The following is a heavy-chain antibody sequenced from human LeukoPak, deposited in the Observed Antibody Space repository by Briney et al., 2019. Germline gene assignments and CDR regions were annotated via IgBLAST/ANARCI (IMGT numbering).Heavy chain of an antibody. J-gene: IGHJ6*02. D-gene: IGHD2-15*01. Sequence: ASVKVSCKASGYTFTGYYMHWVRQAPGQGLEWMGWINPNSGGTNYAQKFQGRVTMTRDTSISTAYMELSRLRSDDTAVYYCARAPRGGGYPYYYYYYGMDVWGQGTTVTVSS. CDR3: ARAPRGGGYPYYYYYYGMDV. V-gene: IGHV1-2*02. CDR2: INPNSGGT. CDR1: GYTFTGYY.